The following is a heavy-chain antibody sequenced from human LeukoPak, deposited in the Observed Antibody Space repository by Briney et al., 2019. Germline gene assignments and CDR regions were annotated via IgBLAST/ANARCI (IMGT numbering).Heavy chain of an antibody. J-gene: IGHJ6*03. CDR3: ATNRDCSGGSCYPYYYYYMDV. V-gene: IGHV1-69*05. CDR1: GGGFSSYA. Sequence: SVKLSCKASGGGFSSYAFSWVRQAHGQGLEWMGRIIPIFGTANYAQKFQGRVTITTDESTSTAYMELSSLRSEDTAVYYCATNRDCSGGSCYPYYYYYMDVWGKGTTVTVPS. CDR2: IIPIFGTA. D-gene: IGHD2-15*01.